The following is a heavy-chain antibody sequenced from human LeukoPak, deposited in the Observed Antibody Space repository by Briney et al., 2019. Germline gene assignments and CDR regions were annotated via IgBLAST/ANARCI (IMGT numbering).Heavy chain of an antibody. V-gene: IGHV3-66*01. CDR1: GFSLRSYS. D-gene: IGHD2-15*01. CDR2: IYSGGST. Sequence: PGGSLRLSCAASGFSLRSYSMNWVRQAPGKGLEWVSVIYSGGSTYYADSVKGRFTISRDNSKNTLYLQMNSLRAEDTAVYYCARGPRVVSTRMVDYWGQGTLVTVSS. CDR3: ARGPRVVSTRMVDY. J-gene: IGHJ4*02.